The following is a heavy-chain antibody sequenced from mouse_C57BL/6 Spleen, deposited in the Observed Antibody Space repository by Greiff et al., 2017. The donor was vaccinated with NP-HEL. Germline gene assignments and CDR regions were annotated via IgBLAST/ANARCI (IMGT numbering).Heavy chain of an antibody. CDR3: ARHKGDSSGPLFAY. CDR1: GFTFSSYG. Sequence: EVKLMESGGDLVKPGGSLKLSCAASGFTFSSYGMSWVRQTPDKRLEWVATISSGGSYTYYPDSVKGRFTISRDNAKNTLYLQMSSLKSEDTAMYYCARHKGDSSGPLFAYWGQGTLVTVSA. CDR2: ISSGGSYT. J-gene: IGHJ3*01. D-gene: IGHD3-2*02. V-gene: IGHV5-6*01.